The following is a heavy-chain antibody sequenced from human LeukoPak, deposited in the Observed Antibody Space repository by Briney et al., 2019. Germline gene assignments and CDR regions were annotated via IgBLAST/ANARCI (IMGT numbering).Heavy chain of an antibody. D-gene: IGHD2-15*01. CDR3: ARPVLGDGTVAAQSEH. J-gene: IGHJ1*01. CDR1: GFTFSNYG. Sequence: GGSLRLSCGASGFTFSNYGMLWVRQAPGMGLDWVAFIRYDGNNKLYADSVKGRFTISRDNSKNTLYLHINSLRAEDTAVYYCARPVLGDGTVAAQSEHWGQGTLVTVSS. V-gene: IGHV3-30*02. CDR2: IRYDGNNK.